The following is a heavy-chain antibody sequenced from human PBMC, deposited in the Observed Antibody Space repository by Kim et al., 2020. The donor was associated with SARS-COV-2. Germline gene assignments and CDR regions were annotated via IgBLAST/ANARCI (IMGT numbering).Heavy chain of an antibody. D-gene: IGHD1-26*01. V-gene: IGHV3-30*02. Sequence: KGRFTISRDDSKNTLYLQMKSLRAEDAAVYYCAKGGGGSYPCDYWGQGTLVTVSS. CDR3: AKGGGGSYPCDY. J-gene: IGHJ4*02.